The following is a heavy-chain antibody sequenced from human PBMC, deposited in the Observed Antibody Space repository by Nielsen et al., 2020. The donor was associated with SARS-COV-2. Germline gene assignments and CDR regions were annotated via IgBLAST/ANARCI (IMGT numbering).Heavy chain of an antibody. CDR3: TTDTVVGNYYDSSGYQNYYWGMDV. D-gene: IGHD3-22*01. V-gene: IGHV3-23*01. Sequence: WLRQPPGKGLEWVSAISGSGGSTYYADSVKGRFTISRDNSKNTLYLQMNSLKTEDTAVYYCTTDTVVGNYYDSSGYQNYYWGMDVWGQGTTVTVSS. CDR2: ISGSGGST. J-gene: IGHJ6*02.